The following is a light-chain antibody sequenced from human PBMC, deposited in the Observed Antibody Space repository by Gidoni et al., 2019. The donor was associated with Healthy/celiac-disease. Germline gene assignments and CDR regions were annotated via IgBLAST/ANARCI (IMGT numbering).Light chain of an antibody. V-gene: IGLV1-51*01. CDR2: EDN. CDR3: VTWNSSMSVL. Sequence: QSVLSQPPSVSAAPGPKVTISCSGSSSNIGKNYVSWYQQLPGTAPKLLIFEDNRRSSGIPDRFSGYKSGTAATMDIIGLQAEDEADYYCVTWNSSMSVLFGGGTKLTVL. J-gene: IGLJ3*02. CDR1: SSNIGKNY.